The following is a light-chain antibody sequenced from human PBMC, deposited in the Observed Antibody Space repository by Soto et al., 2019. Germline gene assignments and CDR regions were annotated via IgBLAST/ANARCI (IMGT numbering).Light chain of an antibody. CDR2: AAS. Sequence: EIVMTQSPVTLSVSPGERVTLSCRASQSVSSYLAWYQQKPGQAPRLLIYAASTRATGIPDRFSGSGSGTDFTLTISRLEPEEFAVYYCQQYGSSPKTVGQGTKVDIK. CDR3: QQYGSSPKT. J-gene: IGKJ1*01. CDR1: QSVSSY. V-gene: IGKV3-20*01.